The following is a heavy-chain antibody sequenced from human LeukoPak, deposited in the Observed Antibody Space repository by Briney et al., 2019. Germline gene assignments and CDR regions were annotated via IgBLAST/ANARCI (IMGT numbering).Heavy chain of an antibody. V-gene: IGHV1-69*05. CDR1: GGTFSSYA. D-gene: IGHD2-2*01. J-gene: IGHJ4*02. CDR2: IIPIFGTA. CDR3: VREYHGGYFDY. Sequence: SVKVSCKASGGTFSSYAISWVRQAPGQGLEWMGRIIPIFGTANYAQKFQGRVTITTDESTSTVNMELSSLRSEDTAVYYCVREYHGGYFDYWGQGTLVTVSS.